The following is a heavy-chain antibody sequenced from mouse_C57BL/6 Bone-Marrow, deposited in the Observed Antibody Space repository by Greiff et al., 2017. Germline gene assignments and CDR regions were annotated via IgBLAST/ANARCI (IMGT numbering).Heavy chain of an antibody. CDR3: ARGHYYGSSYPFAY. CDR1: GYTFTDYN. Sequence: EVQLQQSGPELVKPGASVKMSCKASGYTFTDYNMHWVKQSHGKSLEWIGYINPNNGGTSYNQKFKGKATLTVNKSSSTAYMELRSLTSEDSAVYYCARGHYYGSSYPFAYWGQGTLVTVSA. J-gene: IGHJ3*01. V-gene: IGHV1-22*01. CDR2: INPNNGGT. D-gene: IGHD1-1*01.